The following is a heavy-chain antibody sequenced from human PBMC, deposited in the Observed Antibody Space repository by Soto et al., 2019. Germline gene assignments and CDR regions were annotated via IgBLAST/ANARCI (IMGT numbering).Heavy chain of an antibody. Sequence: EVQLVESGGGLIQPGGSLRLSCSASGFTVSSNFMSWVRQAPGKGLEWVSVIYSGGSTYYTDSVKGRFSISRDNSKNMLYLQMTSLRADDTAVYYCARGRWLDSWGQGTRVTVSS. V-gene: IGHV3-53*01. CDR3: ARGRWLDS. CDR2: IYSGGST. CDR1: GFTVSSNF. J-gene: IGHJ5*01.